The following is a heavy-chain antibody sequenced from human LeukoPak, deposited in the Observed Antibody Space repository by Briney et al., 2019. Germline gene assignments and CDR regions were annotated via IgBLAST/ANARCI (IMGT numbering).Heavy chain of an antibody. CDR2: MNSDGIST. J-gene: IGHJ4*02. V-gene: IGHV3-74*01. CDR1: GSTFSAYW. Sequence: PGGSLRLSCAASGSTFSAYWMHWVRQAPGKGLVWVSRMNSDGISTIYADSVKGRFTISRDNARNTLYLQMNSLRAEDTAMYYCARGGGGSYGGDLGYWGQGTLVTVSS. CDR3: ARGGGGSYGGDLGY. D-gene: IGHD1-26*01.